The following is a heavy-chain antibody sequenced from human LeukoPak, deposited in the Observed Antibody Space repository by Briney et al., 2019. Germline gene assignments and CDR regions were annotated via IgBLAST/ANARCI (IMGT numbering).Heavy chain of an antibody. Sequence: SDTLSLTCNVSGDSITSHYWNWIRQPPGKGLEWIGYIYYAGITKYNPSLTSRVSMSVDTSKNQFFLKMNSVTAADTAVYHCARSVDYFDNTGPHMMFDYWGQGSLSPSPQ. D-gene: IGHD3-22*01. CDR2: IYYAGIT. J-gene: IGHJ4*02. CDR3: ARSVDYFDNTGPHMMFDY. V-gene: IGHV4-59*07. CDR1: GDSITSHY.